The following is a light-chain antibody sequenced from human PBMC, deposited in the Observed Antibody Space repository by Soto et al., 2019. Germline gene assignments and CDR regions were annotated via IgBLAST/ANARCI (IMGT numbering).Light chain of an antibody. CDR3: AAWDDSLSGPV. J-gene: IGLJ2*01. V-gene: IGLV1-47*02. Sequence: QSVLTQRPSASGTPGQRVTISCSGSSSNIGSNSVYWYQQLPGTAPRLLTYGKYQRPSGVPDRFSGSKSDTSASLAISGLRSDDEGDYYCAAWDDSLSGPVFGGGTKLTVL. CDR2: GKY. CDR1: SSNIGSNS.